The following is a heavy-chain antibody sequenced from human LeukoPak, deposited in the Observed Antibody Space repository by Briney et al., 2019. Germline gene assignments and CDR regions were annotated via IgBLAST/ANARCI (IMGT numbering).Heavy chain of an antibody. CDR1: GFTFRTYD. Sequence: GGSLRLSCAASGFTFRTYDMSWVRQAPGKGLEWVSTISASGGTTYYADSVKGRFTISRDNSKNTLYLQMNSLRAEDTAVYYCAKDACGYSYGPEGYWGQGTLVTVSS. D-gene: IGHD5-18*01. J-gene: IGHJ4*02. CDR3: AKDACGYSYGPEGY. V-gene: IGHV3-23*01. CDR2: ISASGGTT.